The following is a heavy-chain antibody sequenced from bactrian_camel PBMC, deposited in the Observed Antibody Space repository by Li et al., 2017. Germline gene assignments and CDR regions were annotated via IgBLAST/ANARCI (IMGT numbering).Heavy chain of an antibody. CDR3: APDLDVHAVDHCGD. D-gene: IGHD1*01. J-gene: IGHJ4*01. CDR1: EYIFSKCG. CDR2: IRSDGTT. V-gene: IGHV3S53*01. Sequence: VQLVESGGGSVQAGGSLKLSCKGSEYIFSKCGMGWYRQAPGKERELVSSIRSDGTTRYADSVKGRFIISQGDAKNTLYLRMNSLKPADTAVYYCAPDLDVHAVDHCGDWGQGTQVTVS.